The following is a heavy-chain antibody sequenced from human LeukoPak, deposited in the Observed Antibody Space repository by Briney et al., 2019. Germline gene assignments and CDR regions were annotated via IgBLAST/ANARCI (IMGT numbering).Heavy chain of an antibody. CDR3: AKDGGSSAAGYYYSGMDV. V-gene: IGHV3-7*01. J-gene: IGHJ6*02. CDR1: GFTFSSHW. Sequence: GGSLRLSCAASGFTFSSHWMSWVRQAPGKGLEWVASVKQDVGEKYYVDSVKGRFTISGDNAKNSLSLHMNSLRAEDTAVYYCAKDGGSSAAGYYYSGMDVWGQGTTVTVSS. D-gene: IGHD6-13*01. CDR2: VKQDVGEK.